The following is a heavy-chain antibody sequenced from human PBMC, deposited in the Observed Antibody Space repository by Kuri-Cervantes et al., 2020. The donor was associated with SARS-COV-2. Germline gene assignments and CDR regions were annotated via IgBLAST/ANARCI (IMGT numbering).Heavy chain of an antibody. CDR2: INHSGST. CDR1: GGSFSGYY. Sequence: SETLSLTCAVYGGSFSGYYWSWIRQPPGKGLEWIGEINHSGSTNYNPSLKSRVTISVDTSKNQFSLKLSSVTAADTAVYYGARHFRHRQHFDYWGQGTLVTVSS. J-gene: IGHJ4*02. V-gene: IGHV4-34*01. D-gene: IGHD3-3*02. CDR3: ARHFRHRQHFDY.